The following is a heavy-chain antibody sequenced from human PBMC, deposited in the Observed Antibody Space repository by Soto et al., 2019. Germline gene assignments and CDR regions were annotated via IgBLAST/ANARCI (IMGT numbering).Heavy chain of an antibody. V-gene: IGHV1-18*01. J-gene: IGHJ4*02. CDR1: GYTFTSYG. D-gene: IGHD5-12*01. Sequence: ASVKVSCKASGYTFTSYGISWVRQAPGQGLEWMGWISAYNGNTNYAQKLQGRVTMTTDTSTSTAYMELRSLRSDDTAVYYCGRANGGVRGYALQYYFAYGGQGPLVTVSS. CDR2: ISAYNGNT. CDR3: GRANGGVRGYALQYYFAY.